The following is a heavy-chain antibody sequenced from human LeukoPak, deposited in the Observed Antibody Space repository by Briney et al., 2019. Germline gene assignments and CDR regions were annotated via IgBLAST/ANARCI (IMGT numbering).Heavy chain of an antibody. CDR1: GFTFSSYA. CDR2: TRNKANSYST. Sequence: GGSLRLSCAASGFTFSSYAMSWVRQAPGKGLEWVGRTRNKANSYSTQYAASVKGRFTISRDDSKNSLYLQMNSLETEDTAVYYCTRVLGYSYGPIDYWGQGTLVTVSS. J-gene: IGHJ4*02. CDR3: TRVLGYSYGPIDY. D-gene: IGHD5-18*01. V-gene: IGHV3-72*01.